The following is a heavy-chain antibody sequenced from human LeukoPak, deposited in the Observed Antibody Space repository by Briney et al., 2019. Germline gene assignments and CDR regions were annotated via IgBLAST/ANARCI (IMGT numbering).Heavy chain of an antibody. CDR3: ARAGPSSSWHQFDY. Sequence: GGSLRLSCVVSGFTFSDYHMNWVRQAPGKGLEWVSVIYSGGRSYYADSVKGRFTISRDNSKNTLYLQMNSLRVEDTAVYYCARAGPSSSWHQFDYWGQGTLVTVSS. CDR2: IYSGGRS. J-gene: IGHJ4*02. V-gene: IGHV3-66*01. CDR1: GFTFSDYH. D-gene: IGHD6-13*01.